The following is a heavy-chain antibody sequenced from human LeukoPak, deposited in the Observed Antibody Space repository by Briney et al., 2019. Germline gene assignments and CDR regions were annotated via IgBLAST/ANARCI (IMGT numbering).Heavy chain of an antibody. CDR1: GFTFSSYA. CDR3: AKAVTGSYYTGLGS. CDR2: IVGSGGAT. Sequence: GGSLRLSCAASGFTFSSYALSWVRQAPGKGLVWVSGIVGSGGATYYADSVKGRFTISRDNSKNTLYLQMNSLRAEDTAVYYCAKAVTGSYYTGLGSWGQGTLLTVSS. D-gene: IGHD3-10*01. J-gene: IGHJ4*02. V-gene: IGHV3-23*01.